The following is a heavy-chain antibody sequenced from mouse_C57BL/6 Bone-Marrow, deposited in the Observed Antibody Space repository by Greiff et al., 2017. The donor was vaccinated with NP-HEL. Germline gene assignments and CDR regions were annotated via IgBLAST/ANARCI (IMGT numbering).Heavy chain of an antibody. D-gene: IGHD1-1*01. CDR2: IYPRSGNT. J-gene: IGHJ3*01. Sequence: QVQLQQSGAELARPGASVKLSCKASGYTFTSYGISWVKQRTGQGLEWIGEIYPRSGNTYYNEKFKGKATLTADKSSSTAYMELRSLTSEDSAVYFCARRGNGSSYERFAYWGQGTLVTVSA. CDR1: GYTFTSYG. V-gene: IGHV1-81*01. CDR3: ARRGNGSSYERFAY.